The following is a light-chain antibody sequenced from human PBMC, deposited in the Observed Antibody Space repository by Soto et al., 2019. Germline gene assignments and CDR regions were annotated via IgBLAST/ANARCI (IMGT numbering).Light chain of an antibody. CDR1: QTISGW. Sequence: DIQMTQSPSTLSASVGDRDTITCRSSQTISGWLAWYQQKPGKAPKLLIYDASGLESGVPSRFSGSGSGTEFTLTINSLQPDDFATYSCQRYNSFPYTFGQGTKLEIK. CDR3: QRYNSFPYT. J-gene: IGKJ2*01. V-gene: IGKV1-5*01. CDR2: DAS.